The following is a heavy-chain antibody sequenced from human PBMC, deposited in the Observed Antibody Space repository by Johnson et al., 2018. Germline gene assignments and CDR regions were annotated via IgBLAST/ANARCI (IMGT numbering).Heavy chain of an antibody. CDR3: AKGEQWLDAGVQH. V-gene: IGHV3-30*04. D-gene: IGHD6-19*01. J-gene: IGHJ1*01. Sequence: QVQLQESGGGVVQXGRSXRLXCAASGFTFSSYAMHWVRQAPGKGLEWVAVISFDGRNKYYTDSVQGRFTISRADSKNTLFLHMNSLRAEDTAVYYCAKGEQWLDAGVQHWGQGTLVTVSS. CDR1: GFTFSSYA. CDR2: ISFDGRNK.